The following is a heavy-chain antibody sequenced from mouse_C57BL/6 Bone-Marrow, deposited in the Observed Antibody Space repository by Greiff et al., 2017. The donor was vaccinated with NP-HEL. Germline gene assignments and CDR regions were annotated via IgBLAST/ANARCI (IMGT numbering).Heavy chain of an antibody. D-gene: IGHD2-12*01. J-gene: IGHJ3*01. V-gene: IGHV14-4*01. CDR1: GFNIKDDY. Sequence: VQLKESGAELVRPGASVKLSCTASGFNIKDDYMHWVKQRPEQGLEWIGWIDPENGDTEYASKFQGKATITADTSSNTAYLQLCSLTSEDTAVYYCTRDYNAYWGQGTLVTVSA. CDR3: TRDYNAY. CDR2: IDPENGDT.